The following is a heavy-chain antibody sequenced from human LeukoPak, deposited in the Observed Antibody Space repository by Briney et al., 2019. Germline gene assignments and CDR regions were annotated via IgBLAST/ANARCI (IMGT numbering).Heavy chain of an antibody. V-gene: IGHV3-7*01. J-gene: IGHJ4*02. CDR1: GFAFSNYW. Sequence: PGGSLRLSCAASGFAFSNYWMSWVRQAPGKGLEWVANIKEDGSEKYYVDSVKGRFTISRDNAKNSLYLQMNSLRAEDTAVYYCARDDGDRFDYWGQGTLVTVSS. CDR2: IKEDGSEK. CDR3: ARDDGDRFDY. D-gene: IGHD4-17*01.